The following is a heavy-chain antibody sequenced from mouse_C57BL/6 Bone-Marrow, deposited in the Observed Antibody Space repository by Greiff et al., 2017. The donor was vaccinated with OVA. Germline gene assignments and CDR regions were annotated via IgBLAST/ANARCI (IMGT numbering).Heavy chain of an antibody. D-gene: IGHD2-3*01. Sequence: EVKVVESGGGLVKPGGSLKLSCAASGFTFSSYAMSWVRQTPEKRLEWVATISDGGSYTYYPDNVKGRFTISRDNAKNNLYLQMSHLKSEDTAMYYCARDPRWLLRYFDVWGTGTTVTVSS. V-gene: IGHV5-4*01. CDR3: ARDPRWLLRYFDV. CDR2: ISDGGSYT. CDR1: GFTFSSYA. J-gene: IGHJ1*03.